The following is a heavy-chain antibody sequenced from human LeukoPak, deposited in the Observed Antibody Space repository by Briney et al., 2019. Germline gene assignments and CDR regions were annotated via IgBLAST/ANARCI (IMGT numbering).Heavy chain of an antibody. Sequence: GESLKISCKGSGYGFTSDWIGWVRQTPGKGLEWMGIIYPGDSDTRYSPSFQGQVTISADKSISTAYLQWSSLKASDSAMYYCARLPYCGSDCYPNWFDPWGQGTLVTVSS. CDR3: ARLPYCGSDCYPNWFDP. CDR1: GYGFTSDW. V-gene: IGHV5-51*01. D-gene: IGHD2-21*02. J-gene: IGHJ5*02. CDR2: IYPGDSDT.